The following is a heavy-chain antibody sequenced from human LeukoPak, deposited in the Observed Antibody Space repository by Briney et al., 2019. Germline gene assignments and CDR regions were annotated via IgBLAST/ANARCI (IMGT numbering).Heavy chain of an antibody. CDR3: ARYRATALSYYFDY. CDR1: GYTFTGYY. Sequence: ASVKVSCKASGYTFTGYYMHWVRQAPGQGLEWMGWINPSSGGTNYAQKFQGRVTMTRDTSISTAYMELSRLRSDDTAVYYCARYRATALSYYFDYWGQGTLVTVSS. CDR2: INPSSGGT. D-gene: IGHD2/OR15-2a*01. J-gene: IGHJ4*02. V-gene: IGHV1-2*02.